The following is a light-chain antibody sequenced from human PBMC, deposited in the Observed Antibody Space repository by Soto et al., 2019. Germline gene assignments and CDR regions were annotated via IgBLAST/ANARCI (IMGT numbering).Light chain of an antibody. CDR3: HQYDTVPYA. Sequence: DIQMTQSPSSLSASVGDRVTITCHASHDINTFLHWYQQRPGKAPKLLIYDASNLETGVPSRFSGSGSGTAFTLTISSLQPEDVATYYCHQYDTVPYAFGPGTKVDLK. CDR1: HDINTF. CDR2: DAS. J-gene: IGKJ3*01. V-gene: IGKV1-33*01.